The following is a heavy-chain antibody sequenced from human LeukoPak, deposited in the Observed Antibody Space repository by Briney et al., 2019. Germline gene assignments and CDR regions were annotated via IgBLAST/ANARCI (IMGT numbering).Heavy chain of an antibody. CDR2: INPDSGGT. CDR1: GYTFTGYY. V-gene: IGHV1-2*06. D-gene: IGHD3-22*01. CDR3: ARVSGYYYYFDY. Sequence: ASAKVSCKASGYTFTGYYMHWVRQAPGQGLEWMGRINPDSGGTNYAQKFQGRVTMTRDTSISTAYMELSRLRSDDTAVYYCARVSGYYYYFDYWGQGTLVTVSS. J-gene: IGHJ4*02.